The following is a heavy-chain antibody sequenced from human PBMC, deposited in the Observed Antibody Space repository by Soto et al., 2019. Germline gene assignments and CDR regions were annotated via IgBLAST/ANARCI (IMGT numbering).Heavy chain of an antibody. V-gene: IGHV1-18*04. CDR3: ARFRNTRVGATTVPFDY. J-gene: IGHJ4*02. D-gene: IGHD1-26*01. Sequence: ASVKVSCKASGYTFTSYGISWVRQAPGQGLEWMGWISAYNGNTNYAQKLQGRVTMTTDTSTSTAYMELRSLRSDDTAVYYCARFRNTRVGATTVPFDYWGQGTLVTVSS. CDR2: ISAYNGNT. CDR1: GYTFTSYG.